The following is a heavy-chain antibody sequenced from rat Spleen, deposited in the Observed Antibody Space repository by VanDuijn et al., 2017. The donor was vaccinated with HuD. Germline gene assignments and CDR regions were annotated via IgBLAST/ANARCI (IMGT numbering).Heavy chain of an antibody. CDR3: TRDLGY. CDR1: GFTFSDYG. J-gene: IGHJ2*01. CDR2: ISYGDSSGHSGT. V-gene: IGHV5-29*01. Sequence: EVQLVESGGGLVQPGRSLKLSCAASGFTFSDYGVAWVRQAPTTGLEWVATISYGDSSGHSGTYYRDSVRGRFTISRDDAKSTLYLQMDSLRSEDTATYYCTRDLGYWGQGVMVTVSS.